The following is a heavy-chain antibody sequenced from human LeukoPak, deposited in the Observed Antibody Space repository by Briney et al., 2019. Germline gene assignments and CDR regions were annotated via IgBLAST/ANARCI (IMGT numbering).Heavy chain of an antibody. CDR3: ARDPDSSYEWGPFDA. V-gene: IGHV6-1*01. J-gene: IGHJ5*02. D-gene: IGHD1-26*01. Sequence: SQTLSLTCAISGDSVSSNSASWNWIRQSPSRGLEWLGRTYYRSKWNSDYAVSVKSRITINPDTSKNQFSLHLNSVTPEDTAVYYCARDPDSSYEWGPFDASGQGTLVTVSS. CDR2: TYYRSKWNS. CDR1: GDSVSSNSAS.